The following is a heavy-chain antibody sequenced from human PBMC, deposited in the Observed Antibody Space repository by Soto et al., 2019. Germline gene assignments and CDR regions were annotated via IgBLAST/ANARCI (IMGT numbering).Heavy chain of an antibody. J-gene: IGHJ4*02. D-gene: IGHD5-12*01. CDR3: ARDARDGYNSDNFDY. V-gene: IGHV3-21*01. CDR1: GFTFSSYS. CDR2: ISSSSYI. Sequence: GGSLRLSCAASGFTFSSYSMNWVRQAPGKGLEWVSSISSSSYIYYADSVKGRFTISRDNAKNSLYLQMNSLRAEDTAVYYCARDARDGYNSDNFDYWGQGT.